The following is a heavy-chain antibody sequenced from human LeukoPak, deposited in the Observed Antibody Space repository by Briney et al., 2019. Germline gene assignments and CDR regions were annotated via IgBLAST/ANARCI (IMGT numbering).Heavy chain of an antibody. CDR2: IIPIFGTA. CDR3: ARNLWFGELSYCYMDV. CDR1: GGTFSSYA. D-gene: IGHD3-10*01. V-gene: IGHV1-69*13. Sequence: ASVKVSCKASGGTFSSYAISWVRQAPGQGLEWLGGIIPIFGTANYAQKFQGRVTITADESMSTAYMELSSLRSEDTAVYYCARNLWFGELSYCYMDVWGKGTTVTVSS. J-gene: IGHJ6*03.